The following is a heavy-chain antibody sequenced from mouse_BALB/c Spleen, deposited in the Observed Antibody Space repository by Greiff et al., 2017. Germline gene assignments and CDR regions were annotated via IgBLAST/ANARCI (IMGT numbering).Heavy chain of an antibody. D-gene: IGHD4-1*02. J-gene: IGHJ4*01. V-gene: IGHV5-12-2*01. CDR1: GFTFSSYT. CDR3: ATNCGPYYALDY. Sequence: EVKLVESGGGLVQPGGSLKISCAASGFTFSSYTMPWVRQTPEKRLEWVGYISNGGGSTYYPDTVKGRFTISRDNAKNTLYLQMSSLKAEDTAMYYCATNCGPYYALDYWGQGTSVTVSS. CDR2: ISNGGGST.